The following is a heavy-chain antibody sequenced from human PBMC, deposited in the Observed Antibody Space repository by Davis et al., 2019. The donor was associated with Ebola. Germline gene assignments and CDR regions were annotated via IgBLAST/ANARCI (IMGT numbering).Heavy chain of an antibody. CDR3: AKVTGGRGY. Sequence: GESLKISCAASGFTFSSYSMNWVRQAPGKGLEWVSYISSSGSTIYYADSVKGRFTISRDNSKNTLYLQMNSLRAEDTAVYYCAKVTGGRGYWGQGTLVTVSS. D-gene: IGHD2-15*01. V-gene: IGHV3-48*01. CDR2: ISSSGSTI. J-gene: IGHJ4*02. CDR1: GFTFSSYS.